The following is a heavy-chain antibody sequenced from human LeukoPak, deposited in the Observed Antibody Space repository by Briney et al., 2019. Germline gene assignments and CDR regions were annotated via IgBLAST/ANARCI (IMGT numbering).Heavy chain of an antibody. J-gene: IGHJ4*02. V-gene: IGHV1-69*04. CDR3: ARDVDYGDYVGSVGKYYFDY. CDR2: IIPFLAIT. D-gene: IGHD4-17*01. Sequence: ASVKVSCKASGYIFTSYYLHWVRQAPGQGLEWMGRIIPFLAITNYAQKFQGRVTITADKSTSTAYMELSSLRSEDTAVYFCARDVDYGDYVGSVGKYYFDYWGQGTLVTVSS. CDR1: GYIFTSYY.